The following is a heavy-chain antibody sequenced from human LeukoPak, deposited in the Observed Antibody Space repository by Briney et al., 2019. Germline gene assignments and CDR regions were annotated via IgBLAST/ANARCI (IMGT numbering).Heavy chain of an antibody. D-gene: IGHD6-13*01. CDR2: INLNRGET. V-gene: IGHV1-2*02. CDR3: AKSRTHRSGWFTSAFDV. CDR1: GYTFTGDY. J-gene: IGHJ3*01. Sequence: ASVKVSCKASGYTFTGDYIHWVRQAPGQGLGWMGWINLNRGETKYAQKFQGTVTMTRDTAISTAYLEVTRLRYEDTAVYYCAKSRTHRSGWFTSAFDVWGQGTMVTVSS.